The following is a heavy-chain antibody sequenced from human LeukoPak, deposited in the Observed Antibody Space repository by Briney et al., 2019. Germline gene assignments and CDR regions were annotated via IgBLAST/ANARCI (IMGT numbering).Heavy chain of an antibody. J-gene: IGHJ4*02. CDR1: QFSFSSYS. V-gene: IGHV3-21*06. D-gene: IGHD5-12*01. Sequence: GGSLRLSCAASQFSFSSYSFNWVRQAPGQGLEWVASINKGATHTYYADSMRGRFTVSRDDAKNSLFLQMHSLSAEDTAVYYCVRLRRNGDPSGYYYYYDYWGRRRPVTVSS. CDR2: INKGATHT. CDR3: VRLRRNGDPSGYYYYYDY.